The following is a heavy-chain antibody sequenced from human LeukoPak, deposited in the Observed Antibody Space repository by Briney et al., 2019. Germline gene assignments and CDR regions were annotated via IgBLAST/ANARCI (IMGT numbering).Heavy chain of an antibody. J-gene: IGHJ4*02. CDR3: AREETSIVGPFDY. CDR2: IYSGGST. V-gene: IGHV3-66*01. Sequence: GGSLRLSCAASGFTVNNNYMSWVRQAPEKGLEWVSIIYSGGSTYYADSVKGRFTISRDNSKNTLYLQMNSLRAEDTAVYYCAREETSIVGPFDYWGQGTLVTVSS. D-gene: IGHD1-26*01. CDR1: GFTVNNNY.